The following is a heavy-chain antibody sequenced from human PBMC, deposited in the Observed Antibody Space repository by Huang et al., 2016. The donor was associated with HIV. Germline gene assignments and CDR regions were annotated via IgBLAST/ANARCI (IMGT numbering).Heavy chain of an antibody. CDR1: GDSVSSHY. V-gene: IGHV4-59*02. CDR3: VRDQGRLAVGGIDNWFDP. J-gene: IGHJ5*02. D-gene: IGHD6-19*01. Sequence: QVRLQESGPGLVKPSETLSLSCTVSGDSVSSHYWGWIRHPPGKGLEWIGTVYDNGTTKYNPLLKSRITISVDTSKNGFSLNITSVSAADTAMYFCVRDQGRLAVGGIDNWFDPWGQGALVTVSS. CDR2: VYDNGTT.